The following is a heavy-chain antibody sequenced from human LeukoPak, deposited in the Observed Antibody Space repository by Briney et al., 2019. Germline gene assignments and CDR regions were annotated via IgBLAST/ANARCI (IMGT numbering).Heavy chain of an antibody. CDR3: ARTPAYDILTGLLDY. J-gene: IGHJ4*02. Sequence: SQTLSLTCTVSSGSISSGDYYWSWIRQPPGKGLEWIGYIYYSGSTYYNPSLKSRVTISVDTSKNQFSLKLSSVTAADTAVYYCARTPAYDILTGLLDYWGQGTLVTVSS. CDR2: IYYSGST. CDR1: SGSISSGDYY. D-gene: IGHD3-9*01. V-gene: IGHV4-30-4*01.